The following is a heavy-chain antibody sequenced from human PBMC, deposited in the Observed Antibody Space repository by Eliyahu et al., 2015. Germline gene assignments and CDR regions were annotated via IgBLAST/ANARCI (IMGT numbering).Heavy chain of an antibody. V-gene: IGHV3-11*01. CDR1: XFPFSDXY. CDR2: ISSSGGTI. D-gene: IGHD6-13*01. J-gene: IGHJ6*02. Sequence: QVQLVESGGGLVKPGGSLRLXXAASXFPFSDXYXNWIPQAPGKGLXWVSYISSSGGTIYYADSVKGRFTISRDNAKNSLYLQMNSLRAEDTAVYYCAREPIATPGTDYYYGMDVWGQGTTVTVSS. CDR3: AREPIATPGTDYYYGMDV.